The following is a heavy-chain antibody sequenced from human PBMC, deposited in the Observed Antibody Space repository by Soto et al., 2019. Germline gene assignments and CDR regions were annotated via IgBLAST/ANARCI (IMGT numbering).Heavy chain of an antibody. CDR3: ARGGGYVDYAIASFDY. V-gene: IGHV3-66*01. CDR1: GFTVSSNY. CDR2: IYICGST. D-gene: IGHD4-17*01. J-gene: IGHJ4*02. Sequence: GGSLRLSCAASGFTVSSNYMSWVRQAPGKGLEWFSVIYICGSTYYSDSVKGRFTISGDNSKHTLYLQMHSLRAEDTAVYYFARGGGYVDYAIASFDYWGQGTLVTVSS.